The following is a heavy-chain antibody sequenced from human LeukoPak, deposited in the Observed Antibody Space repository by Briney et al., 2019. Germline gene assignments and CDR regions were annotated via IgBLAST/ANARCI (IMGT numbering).Heavy chain of an antibody. V-gene: IGHV4-4*07. D-gene: IGHD3-16*02. CDR1: SGSMNSYY. CDR3: ARLGYTASHYFLDY. CDR2: IYTTGKT. Sequence: SETLSLTCTVSSGSMNSYYWGWVRQPAGRGLEWIGRIYTTGKTDYDPSLKSRLTMSVDTSKRQFSLNLRSVSAADTAIYYCARLGYTASHYFLDYWSQGTLVTVSS. J-gene: IGHJ4*02.